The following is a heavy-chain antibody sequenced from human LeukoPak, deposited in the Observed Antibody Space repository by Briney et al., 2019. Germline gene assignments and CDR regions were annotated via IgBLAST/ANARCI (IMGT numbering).Heavy chain of an antibody. V-gene: IGHV3-30*02. CDR2: IRYDGSNK. CDR3: AKELLQMAVAGQCDY. J-gene: IGHJ4*02. D-gene: IGHD6-19*01. Sequence: GGSLRLSCAASGFTFSSYGMHWVRQAPGKGLEWVAFIRYDGSNKYYADSVKGRFTISRDNSKNTLYLQMNSLRAEDTAVYYCAKELLQMAVAGQCDYWGQGTLVTVSS. CDR1: GFTFSSYG.